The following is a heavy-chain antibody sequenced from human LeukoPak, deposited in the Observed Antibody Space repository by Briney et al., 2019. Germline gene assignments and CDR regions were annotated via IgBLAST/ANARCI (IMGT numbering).Heavy chain of an antibody. V-gene: IGHV1-2*02. CDR3: AREHSSSSGKVFDY. J-gene: IGHJ4*02. CDR2: INPNSGGT. CDR1: GYTFTGYY. Sequence: ASVKVSCKASGYTFTGYYIHWVRQAPRQGLEWMGWINPNSGGTNYALNFQGRVTMTRDTSISTAYMELSRLRSDDTAMYYCAREHSSSSGKVFDYWGQGTLVTVSS. D-gene: IGHD6-6*01.